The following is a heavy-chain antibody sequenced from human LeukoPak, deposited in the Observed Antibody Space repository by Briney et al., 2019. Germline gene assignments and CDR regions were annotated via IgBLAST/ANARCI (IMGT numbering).Heavy chain of an antibody. Sequence: ASVKVSCQASGYTFSGYFKNWVRQGPGQGVEWMGWINPNSGGTNYAQKFQGRVTMTRDTSISTAYMELSSLRSDDTAVYYCARADSAYDFRYWGQGTLVTVSS. J-gene: IGHJ4*02. CDR1: GYTFSGYF. D-gene: IGHD5-12*01. V-gene: IGHV1-2*02. CDR3: ARADSAYDFRY. CDR2: INPNSGGT.